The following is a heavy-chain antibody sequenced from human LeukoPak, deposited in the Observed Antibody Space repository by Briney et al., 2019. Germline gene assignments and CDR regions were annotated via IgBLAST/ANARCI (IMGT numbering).Heavy chain of an antibody. CDR2: ITACGGST. CDR1: GFTFSNSA. CDR3: AKENDWPYYFGH. Sequence: RGSLRDSCAASGFTFSNSAMSWVRQAPGKGLDWVSTITACGGSTYHADSVQGRLTVSRDNSKNTLYLQMNSLRAEDTAVYYCAKENDWPYYFGHWGQKALHRVSS. J-gene: IGHJ4*02. D-gene: IGHD1-1*01. V-gene: IGHV3-23*01.